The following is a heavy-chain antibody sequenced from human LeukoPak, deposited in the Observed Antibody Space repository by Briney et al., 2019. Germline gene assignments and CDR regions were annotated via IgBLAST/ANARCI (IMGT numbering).Heavy chain of an antibody. J-gene: IGHJ4*02. CDR3: ARVATMVRGLKGAFDY. V-gene: IGHV1-2*06. Sequence: ASVKVSCRASGYTFTAYYMHWVRQAPGQGLEWMGRINPNTGGTNYAQKFQGGVTMTRDTSISTAYMELSRLRSDDTAVYYCARVATMVRGLKGAFDYWGQGTLVTVSS. CDR1: GYTFTAYY. D-gene: IGHD3-10*01. CDR2: INPNTGGT.